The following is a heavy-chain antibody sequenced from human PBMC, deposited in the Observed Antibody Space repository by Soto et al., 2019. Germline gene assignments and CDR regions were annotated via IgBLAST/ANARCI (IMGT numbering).Heavy chain of an antibody. CDR1: GFSLSNARMG. D-gene: IGHD3-22*01. V-gene: IGHV2-26*02. J-gene: IGHJ4*02. CDR3: ARPYDSSAYHPGDFDS. CDR2: IFANDEK. Sequence: QVTLKESGPALVKPTETLTLTCTVSGFSLSNARMGVSWIRQPPGKALEWLAHIFANDEKSYSTSLNNRLTISKDTSKSQVVLTLTNMDPVDTATYYCARPYDSSAYHPGDFDSWGQGILVIVSS.